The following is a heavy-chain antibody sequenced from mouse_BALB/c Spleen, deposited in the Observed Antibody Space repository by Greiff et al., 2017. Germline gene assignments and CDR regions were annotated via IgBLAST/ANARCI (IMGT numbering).Heavy chain of an antibody. CDR1: GYSITSDYA. D-gene: IGHD2-2*01. V-gene: IGHV3-2*02. CDR3: ARRDPYGYEWYVDV. Sequence: EVQLQESGPGLVKPSQSLSLTCTVTGYSITSDYAWNWIRQFPGNKLEWMGYISYSGSTSYNPSLKSRISITRDTSKNQFFLQLNSVTTEDTATYYCARRDPYGYEWYVDVWGAGTTVTVSS. CDR2: ISYSGST. J-gene: IGHJ1*01.